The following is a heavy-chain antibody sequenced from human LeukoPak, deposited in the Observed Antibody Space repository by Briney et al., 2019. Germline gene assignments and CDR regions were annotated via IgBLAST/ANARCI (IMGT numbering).Heavy chain of an antibody. CDR1: GGTFSSYA. CDR3: AREGEWELLRSHAFDI. V-gene: IGHV1-69*05. J-gene: IGHJ3*02. CDR2: IIPIFGTA. D-gene: IGHD1-26*01. Sequence: SVKVSCKASGGTFSSYAISWVRQAPGQGLEWMGGIIPIFGTANYAQKFQGRVTITTDEYTSTAYMELSRLRSEDTAVYYCAREGEWELLRSHAFDIWGQGTMVTVSS.